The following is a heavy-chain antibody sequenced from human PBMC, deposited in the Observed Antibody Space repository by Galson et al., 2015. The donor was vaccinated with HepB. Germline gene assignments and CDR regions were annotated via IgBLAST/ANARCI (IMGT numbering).Heavy chain of an antibody. CDR1: GYSFTSYW. CDR3: ARGPSITMVREVIAHYYYYGMDV. Sequence: QSGAEVKKPGESLKISCKGSGYSFTSYWISWVRQMPGKGLEWMGRIDPSDSYTNYSPSFQGHVTISADKSISTAYLQWSSLKASDTAMYYCARGPSITMVREVIAHYYYYGMDVWGQGTTVTVSS. V-gene: IGHV5-10-1*01. CDR2: IDPSDSYT. J-gene: IGHJ6*02. D-gene: IGHD3-10*01.